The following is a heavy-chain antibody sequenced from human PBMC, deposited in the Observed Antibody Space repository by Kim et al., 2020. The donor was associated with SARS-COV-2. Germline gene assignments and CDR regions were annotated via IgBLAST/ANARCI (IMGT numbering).Heavy chain of an antibody. Sequence: GGSLRLSCAASGFTFSSYAMHWVRQAPGKGLEWVSVITCNSSNKYYADSVKGRFTISRDNAKNSLYLQMNSLRAEDTAVYYCASLAAAGTNVDYWGQGT. D-gene: IGHD6-13*01. J-gene: IGHJ4*02. CDR2: ITCNSSNK. CDR1: GFTFSSYA. V-gene: IGHV3-30*04. CDR3: ASLAAAGTNVDY.